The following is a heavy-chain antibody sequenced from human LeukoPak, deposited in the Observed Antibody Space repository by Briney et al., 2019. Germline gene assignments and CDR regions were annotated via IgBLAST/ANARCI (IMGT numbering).Heavy chain of an antibody. CDR3: ARDFGKPGYYDSSGYYFQDAFDI. Sequence: PSQTLSLTCTVSGGSISSGGYYWSWIRQPPGKGLEWIGYIYHSGSTYYNPSLKSRVTISVDRSKNQFSLKLSSVTAADTAVYYCARDFGKPGYYDSSGYYFQDAFDIWGQGTMVTVSS. CDR2: IYHSGST. J-gene: IGHJ3*02. D-gene: IGHD3-22*01. CDR1: GGSISSGGYY. V-gene: IGHV4-30-2*01.